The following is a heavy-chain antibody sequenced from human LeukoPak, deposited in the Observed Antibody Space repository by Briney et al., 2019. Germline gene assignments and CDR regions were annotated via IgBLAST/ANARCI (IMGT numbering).Heavy chain of an antibody. CDR3: ARARGLLSDY. CDR1: XFSFSXAW. CDR2: ISSSSSYI. J-gene: IGHJ4*02. D-gene: IGHD3-16*01. V-gene: IGHV3-21*01. Sequence: GSLSXXXXASXFSFSXAWMNWVRPAPGKGLEWVSSISSSSSYIYYADSVKGRFTISRHNAKNSLYLQMNSLRAEDTAVYYCARARGLLSDYWGQGTLVTVSS.